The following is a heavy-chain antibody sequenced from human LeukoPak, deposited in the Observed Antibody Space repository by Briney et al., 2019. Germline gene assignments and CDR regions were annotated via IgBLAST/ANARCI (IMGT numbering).Heavy chain of an antibody. V-gene: IGHV3-23*01. CDR1: GFTFTGHT. CDR2: IGGRDDRT. J-gene: IGHJ4*02. CDR3: AKDPNPLYDLWSGYK. D-gene: IGHD3-3*01. Sequence: GGSLRLSCATSGFTFTGHTMTWFRQAPGKGLEWVSIIGGRDDRTYYADYVEGRIAISRDTSKNILYLQMNSLRAEDTAVYYCAKDPNPLYDLWSGYKWGQGTLVTVSS.